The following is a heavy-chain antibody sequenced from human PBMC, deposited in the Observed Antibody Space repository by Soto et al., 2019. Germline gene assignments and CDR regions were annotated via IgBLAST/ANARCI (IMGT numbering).Heavy chain of an antibody. CDR1: GYTFTSYD. CDR2: MTPNSGNT. V-gene: IGHV1-8*01. Sequence: QVQLVQSGAEVKKPGASVKVSCKASGYTFTSYDINWGRQATGQGLERMGWMTPNSGNTGYAQKSQGRVTTTMDTTIGTAYMELSRRRCVETAVFNCAGEKQVGGFAPWGQGNEVTVSS. J-gene: IGHJ5*02. D-gene: IGHD2-15*01. CDR3: AGEKQVGGFAP.